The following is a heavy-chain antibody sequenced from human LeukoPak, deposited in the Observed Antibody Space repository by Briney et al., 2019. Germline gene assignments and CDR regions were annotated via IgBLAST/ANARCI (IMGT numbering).Heavy chain of an antibody. V-gene: IGHV3-7*01. CDR3: SRGSGPHYFDY. CDR2: IKQDGSEK. J-gene: IGHJ4*02. CDR1: GFTFSNDW. Sequence: PGGSLRLSCAASGFTFSNDWMSWVRQAPGKGLEWVANIKQDGSEKYYVDSVKGRFTISRDNAKNSLYLQMNSLRAEDTALYYCSRGSGPHYFDYWGQGTLVTVSS.